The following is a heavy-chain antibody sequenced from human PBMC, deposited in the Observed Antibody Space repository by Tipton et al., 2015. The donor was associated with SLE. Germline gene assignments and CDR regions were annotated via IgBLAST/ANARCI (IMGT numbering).Heavy chain of an antibody. D-gene: IGHD6-19*01. CDR2: IYTSGST. CDR1: GGSISSYY. Sequence: TLSLTCTVSGGSISSYYWSWVRQPAGEGLEWIGRIYTSGSTNYNPSRKSRVTMSVDTSKNQFSLKLSSVTAADTAVYYCARGLGSGWYDEYFQHWGQGTLVTVSS. V-gene: IGHV4-4*07. J-gene: IGHJ1*01. CDR3: ARGLGSGWYDEYFQH.